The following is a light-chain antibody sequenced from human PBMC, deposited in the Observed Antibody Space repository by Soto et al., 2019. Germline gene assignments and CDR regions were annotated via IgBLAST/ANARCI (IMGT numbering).Light chain of an antibody. CDR1: SSDVGSYNR. V-gene: IGLV2-18*02. Sequence: QSALTQPPSVSGSPGQSVTISCTGTSSDVGSYNRVSWYQQPPGTVPKLMIFEVSYRPSGVPDRFSGSRSGNTASLTISGLQAEDEADYYCSSHTNSDTYVFGTGTKLTVL. CDR2: EVS. CDR3: SSHTNSDTYV. J-gene: IGLJ1*01.